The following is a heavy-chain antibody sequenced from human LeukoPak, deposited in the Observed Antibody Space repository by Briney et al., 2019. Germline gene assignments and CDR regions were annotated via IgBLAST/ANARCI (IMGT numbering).Heavy chain of an antibody. CDR1: GFTFTGYY. D-gene: IGHD2-21*02. V-gene: IGHV1-2*02. CDR2: INPHSGGT. J-gene: IGHJ4*02. Sequence: ASVKVSCKASGFTFTGYYIHWVRQAPGQGLEWMGYINPHSGGTNSPQKFQGRVTMTTDTPISAVYMELSSLISDDTAMYYCVREGNELLSKNFDFWGQGTLVTVSS. CDR3: VREGNELLSKNFDF.